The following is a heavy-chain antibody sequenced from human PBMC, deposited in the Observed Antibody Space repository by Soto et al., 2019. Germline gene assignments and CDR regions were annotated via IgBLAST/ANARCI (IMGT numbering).Heavy chain of an antibody. Sequence: PSETLSLTCTVSGGSISSSSYYWGWIRQPPGKGLEWIGSIYYSGSTYYNPSLKSRVTISVDTSKNQFSLKLSSVTAADTAVYYCARQAGYSSGWAEIYYYYGMDVWGQGTTVTVSS. J-gene: IGHJ6*02. CDR1: GGSISSSSYY. D-gene: IGHD6-19*01. CDR3: ARQAGYSSGWAEIYYYYGMDV. CDR2: IYYSGST. V-gene: IGHV4-39*01.